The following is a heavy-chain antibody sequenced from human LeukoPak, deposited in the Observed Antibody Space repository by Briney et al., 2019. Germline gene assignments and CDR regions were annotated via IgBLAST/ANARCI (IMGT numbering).Heavy chain of an antibody. CDR2: IFYSGDT. CDR1: GASIRSSTHY. J-gene: IGHJ5*02. V-gene: IGHV4-39*01. D-gene: IGHD3-16*01. Sequence: SETLSLTCSVSGASIRSSTHYWAWLRQAPGTGLEWVGSIFYSGDTYYNPSLRSQLTIAVDTSKNQFSLNLASVTASDTGTYFCSRRGTTSSIGWFDPWGQGSPVIVSS. CDR3: SRRGTTSSIGWFDP.